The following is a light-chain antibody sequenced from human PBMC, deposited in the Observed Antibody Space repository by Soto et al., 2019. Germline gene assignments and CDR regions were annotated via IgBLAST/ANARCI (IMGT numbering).Light chain of an antibody. J-gene: IGKJ1*01. Sequence: EIVLTQSPGTPSLSPGERATLSCRASQSVSSSYLSWYQQKPDQAPRLLIYGASRRATGIPDRFNGSGSGTDFTLTISRLEPEDFAVYYCQQYGSSPGTFGQGTKGEIK. CDR3: QQYGSSPGT. V-gene: IGKV3-20*01. CDR2: GAS. CDR1: QSVSSSY.